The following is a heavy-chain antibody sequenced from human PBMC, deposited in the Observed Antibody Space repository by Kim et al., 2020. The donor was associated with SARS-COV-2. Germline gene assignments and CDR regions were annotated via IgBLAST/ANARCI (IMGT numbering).Heavy chain of an antibody. CDR3: ARKYCSTTSCYFAFDI. D-gene: IGHD2-2*01. V-gene: IGHV4-34*01. J-gene: IGHJ3*02. Sequence: SETLSLTCAVYGGSFSGYYWSWIRQPPGKGLEWIGEINHSGSTNYNPSLKSRVTISVDTSKNQFSLKLSSVTAADTAVYYCARKYCSTTSCYFAFDIWG. CDR2: INHSGST. CDR1: GGSFSGYY.